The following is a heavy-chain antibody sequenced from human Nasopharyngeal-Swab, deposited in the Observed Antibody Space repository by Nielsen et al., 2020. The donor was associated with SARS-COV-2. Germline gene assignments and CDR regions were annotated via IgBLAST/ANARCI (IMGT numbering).Heavy chain of an antibody. Sequence: GESLKISCAASGFTLSSYAMHWVRQAPGKGLEWVAVISYDGSNKYYADSVKGRFTISRDNSKNTLYLQMNSLRAEDTAVYYCARDLAVADPFDYWGQGTLVTVSS. CDR3: ARDLAVADPFDY. J-gene: IGHJ4*02. D-gene: IGHD6-19*01. CDR1: GFTLSSYA. CDR2: ISYDGSNK. V-gene: IGHV3-30-3*01.